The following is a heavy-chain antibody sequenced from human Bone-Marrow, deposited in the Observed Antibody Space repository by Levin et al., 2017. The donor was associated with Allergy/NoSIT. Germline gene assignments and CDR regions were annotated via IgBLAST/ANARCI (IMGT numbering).Heavy chain of an antibody. Sequence: PSETLSLTCSVSGESISSGTYFWSWIRQFPGRGLEWVGYIYNSGATLYNPNLRSRVTISIDTSKNQFSLKLNSVSAADTAVYFCARGPDDFGSGSPLSWWGRGTLVTVSS. J-gene: IGHJ4*02. V-gene: IGHV4-31*03. D-gene: IGHD3-10*01. CDR1: GESISSGTYF. CDR3: ARGPDDFGSGSPLSW. CDR2: IYNSGAT.